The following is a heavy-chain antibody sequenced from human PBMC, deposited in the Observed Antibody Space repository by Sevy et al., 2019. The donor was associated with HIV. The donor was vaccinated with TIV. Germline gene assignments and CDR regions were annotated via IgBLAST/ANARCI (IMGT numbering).Heavy chain of an antibody. V-gene: IGHV3-9*01. Sequence: GGSLRLSCAASGFTFDDYAMHWVRQAPGKGLEWVSGISWNGGSIGYADSVKGRFTISRDNAKNSLYLQMNSLRAEDTALYYCAKDRYDYSNYNAFDIWGQGTMVTVSS. CDR1: GFTFDDYA. D-gene: IGHD4-4*01. J-gene: IGHJ3*02. CDR2: ISWNGGSI. CDR3: AKDRYDYSNYNAFDI.